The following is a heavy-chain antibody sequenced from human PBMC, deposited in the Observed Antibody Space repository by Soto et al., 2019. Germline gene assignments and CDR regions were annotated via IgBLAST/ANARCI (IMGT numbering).Heavy chain of an antibody. CDR1: YGCISVSNGF. V-gene: IGHV4-39*01. CDR3: ARTTGRHLDF. Sequence: PSETLSLTCTGSYGCISVSNGFWGWGRQPPGKGLEWIGNIDYSGTAYFNPSLGTRVTFPVDTSKNQFSLTLYSVTAADTAVYYCARTTGRHLDFWGQGILVTVS. D-gene: IGHD4-4*01. J-gene: IGHJ4*02. CDR2: IDYSGTA.